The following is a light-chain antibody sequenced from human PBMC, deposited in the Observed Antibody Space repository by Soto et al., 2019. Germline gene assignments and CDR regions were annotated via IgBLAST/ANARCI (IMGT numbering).Light chain of an antibody. J-gene: IGLJ2*01. V-gene: IGLV1-40*01. CDR1: SSNIGAGYD. CDR3: QSYDSSLSGSV. Sequence: QAVVTQPPSVSGAPGQRVTISCTGSSSNIGAGYDVHWYQQLPGTAPKLLIYGNSNRPSGVPDRFSGCKSGTSASLAITGLQAEDEADYYCQSYDSSLSGSVFGGGTK. CDR2: GNS.